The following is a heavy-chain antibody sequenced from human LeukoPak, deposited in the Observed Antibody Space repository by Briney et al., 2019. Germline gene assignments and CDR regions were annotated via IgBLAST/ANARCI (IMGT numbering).Heavy chain of an antibody. V-gene: IGHV3-23*01. CDR1: GFTFSSYA. CDR2: ISDSGGST. Sequence: GGSLRLSCAASGFTFSSYAMSWVRQAPGKGLEWASGISDSGGSTYYADSVKGRFTISRDNSKNTLYLQMNSLRAEDTAVYYCAKKRVAVTGSHYFDYWGQGTLVTVSS. CDR3: AKKRVAVTGSHYFDY. D-gene: IGHD6-19*01. J-gene: IGHJ4*02.